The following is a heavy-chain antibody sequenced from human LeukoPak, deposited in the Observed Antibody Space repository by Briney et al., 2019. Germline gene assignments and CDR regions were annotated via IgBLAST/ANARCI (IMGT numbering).Heavy chain of an antibody. CDR1: GGSISSHY. J-gene: IGHJ4*02. V-gene: IGHV4-59*11. D-gene: IGHD5-24*01. Sequence: ASETLSLTCTVSGGSISSHYWTWIRQPPGKGLEWIGYGFYSGSTNYNPSLKSRVTISVDTSENQFSLKLSSVTAADTAVYYCARASTASRDGYVLIFFDYWGQGALVTVSS. CDR3: ARASTASRDGYVLIFFDY. CDR2: GFYSGST.